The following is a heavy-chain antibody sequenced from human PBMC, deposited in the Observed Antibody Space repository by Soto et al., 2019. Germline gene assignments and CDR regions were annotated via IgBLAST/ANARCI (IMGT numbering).Heavy chain of an antibody. CDR3: ARRARPDFYYMDV. Sequence: EVQLAESGGGLAQPGGSLRLSCAASGFTLSGYAMDWVRQAPGKGLEYVSGISSNGVGTYYANSVQARFTISRDNSKNTVDLQMGSLRPEDMAVYYCARRARPDFYYMDVWGKGTTVTVS. D-gene: IGHD6-6*01. V-gene: IGHV3-64*01. J-gene: IGHJ6*03. CDR1: GFTLSGYA. CDR2: ISSNGVGT.